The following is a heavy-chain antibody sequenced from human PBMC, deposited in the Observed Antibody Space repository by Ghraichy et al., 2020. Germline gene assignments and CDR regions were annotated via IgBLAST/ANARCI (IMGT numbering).Heavy chain of an antibody. CDR1: GFTFSSYA. V-gene: IGHV3-23*01. D-gene: IGHD6-19*01. J-gene: IGHJ4*02. CDR3: AKDREWLVNSFDY. Sequence: GGSLRLSCAASGFTFSSYAMSWVRQAPGKRLEWVSAISGSGGSTYYADSVKGRFTISRDNSKNTLYLQMNSLRAEDTAVYYCAKDREWLVNSFDYWGQGTLVTVSS. CDR2: ISGSGGST.